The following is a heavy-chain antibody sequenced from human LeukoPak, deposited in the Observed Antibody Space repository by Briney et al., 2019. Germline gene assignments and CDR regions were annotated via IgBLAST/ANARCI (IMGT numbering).Heavy chain of an antibody. V-gene: IGHV5-51*01. CDR3: ARFKGSYYFSFDY. Sequence: RGESLKISCKGSGYSFTSYWIGWVRQMPGKGLEWMGIIYPGDSDTRYSPSFQGQVTISADKSSSTAYLQWSSLKASDTAMYYCARFKGSYYFSFDYWGQGTLVTVSS. CDR2: IYPGDSDT. J-gene: IGHJ4*02. D-gene: IGHD1-26*01. CDR1: GYSFTSYW.